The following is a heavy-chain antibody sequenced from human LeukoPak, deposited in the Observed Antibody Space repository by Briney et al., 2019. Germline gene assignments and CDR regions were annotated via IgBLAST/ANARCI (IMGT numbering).Heavy chain of an antibody. V-gene: IGHV3-21*01. CDR1: GFTFSSYA. D-gene: IGHD3-22*01. Sequence: KTGGSLRLSCAASGFTFSSYAMSWVRQAPGKGLEWVSSISSSSSYIYYADSVKGRFTISRDNAKNSLYLQMNSLRAEDTAVYYCAGDSSGYYPYYFDYWGQGTLVTVSS. CDR2: ISSSSSYI. CDR3: AGDSSGYYPYYFDY. J-gene: IGHJ4*02.